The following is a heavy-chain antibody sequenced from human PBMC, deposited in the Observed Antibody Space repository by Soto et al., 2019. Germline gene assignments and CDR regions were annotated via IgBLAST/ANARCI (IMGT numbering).Heavy chain of an antibody. CDR1: GFTFSSDW. CDR2: IKSKTDGGTT. J-gene: IGHJ4*02. D-gene: IGHD3-22*01. CDR3: TTDPVTMIVVVPSSG. V-gene: IGHV3-15*07. Sequence: GGSLRLSCAASGFTFSSDWLHWVRQAPGKGLEWVGRIKSKTDGGTTDYAAPVKGRFTISRDDSKNTLYLQMNSLKTEDTAVYYCTTDPVTMIVVVPSSGWGQGTLVTVSS.